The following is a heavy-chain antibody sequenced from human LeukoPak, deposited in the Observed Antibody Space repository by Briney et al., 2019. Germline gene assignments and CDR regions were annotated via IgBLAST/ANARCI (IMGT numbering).Heavy chain of an antibody. D-gene: IGHD1-26*01. CDR1: GYTFTSYG. J-gene: IGHJ4*02. V-gene: IGHV1-18*01. CDR3: ARVTVGAIGANYFDY. Sequence: RASVKVSCKASGYTFTSYGISWVRQAPGQGLEWMGWISAYNGNTNYAQKLQGRVTMTTDTSTSTAYVELRSLRSDDTAVFYCARVTVGAIGANYFDYWGQGTLVTVSS. CDR2: ISAYNGNT.